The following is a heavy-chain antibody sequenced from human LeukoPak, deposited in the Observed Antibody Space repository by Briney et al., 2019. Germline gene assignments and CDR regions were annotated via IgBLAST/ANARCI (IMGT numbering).Heavy chain of an antibody. Sequence: PSETLSLTCTVSGGSISSYYWSWIRQPPGKGLEWIGYIYYSGSTNYNPSLKCRVTISVDTSKNQFSLKLSSVTAADTAVYYCARQYSSALGSDFDYWVQGTLVTVSS. CDR1: GGSISSYY. D-gene: IGHD6-25*01. CDR2: IYYSGST. J-gene: IGHJ4*02. V-gene: IGHV4-59*01. CDR3: ARQYSSALGSDFDY.